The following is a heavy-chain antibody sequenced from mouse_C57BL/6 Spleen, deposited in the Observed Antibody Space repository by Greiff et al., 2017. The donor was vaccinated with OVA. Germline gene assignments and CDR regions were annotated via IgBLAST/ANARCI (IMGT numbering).Heavy chain of an antibody. J-gene: IGHJ2*01. V-gene: IGHV1-55*01. CDR2: IYPGSGST. CDR3: AVYDYDDGYFDY. CDR1: GYTFTSYW. D-gene: IGHD2-4*01. Sequence: QVQLQQPGAELVKPGASVKMSCKASGYTFTSYWITWVKQRPGQGLEWIGDIYPGSGSTNYNEKFKSKATMTVDTSYSTAYMQLSSLTSEDSAVYYCAVYDYDDGYFDYWGQGTTLTVSS.